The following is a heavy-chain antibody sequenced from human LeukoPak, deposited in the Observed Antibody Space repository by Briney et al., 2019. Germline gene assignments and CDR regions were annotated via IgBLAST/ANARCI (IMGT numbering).Heavy chain of an antibody. V-gene: IGHV4-34*01. D-gene: IGHD2-15*01. CDR1: GGSFSNHY. CDR3: ARQYCSAGNCYSNFDS. J-gene: IGHJ4*02. CDR2: INHSGST. Sequence: SETLSLTCAVYGGSFSNHYWSWIRQPPGKGLEWIGEINHSGSTNYNPSLKSRVTISVDTSKKQFSLKLSSVTAADTAVYYCARQYCSAGNCYSNFDSWGQGTLVTVSS.